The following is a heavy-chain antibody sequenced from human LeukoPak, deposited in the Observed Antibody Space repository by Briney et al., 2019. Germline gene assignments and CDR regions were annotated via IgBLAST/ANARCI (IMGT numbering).Heavy chain of an antibody. V-gene: IGHV4-39*01. D-gene: IGHD3-16*01. CDR2: IYYSGST. J-gene: IGHJ4*02. CDR3: ASTLRLGELWD. CDR1: GGPISNNFYY. Sequence: SEALSLTCTVSGGPISNNFYYWGWIRQPPGKGLEWIGSIYYSGSTFYNPSLQSRVTVSIDTSNSQLSLSLTSVTAADTAVYYCASTLRLGELWDWGQGSLVTVSS.